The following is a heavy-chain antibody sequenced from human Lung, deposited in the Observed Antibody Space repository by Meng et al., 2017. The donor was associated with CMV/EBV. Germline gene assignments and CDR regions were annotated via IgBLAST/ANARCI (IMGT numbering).Heavy chain of an antibody. CDR2: INPNSGGT. V-gene: IGHV1-2*02. Sequence: ASVXVSXKASGYTFNGYNMHWVRQAPGQGLEWMGWINPNSGGTNYAQRFQGRVTLTIDASISTAYMELSRLKSDDTAVYFCARLFHTILGTGYYYGMDVWXQGTXVTVSS. J-gene: IGHJ6*02. CDR1: GYTFNGYN. D-gene: IGHD3/OR15-3a*01. CDR3: ARLFHTILGTGYYYGMDV.